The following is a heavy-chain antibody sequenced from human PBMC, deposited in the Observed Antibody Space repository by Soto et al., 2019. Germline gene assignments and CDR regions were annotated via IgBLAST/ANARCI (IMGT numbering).Heavy chain of an antibody. CDR3: ARGVCSGGSCYSDFDY. V-gene: IGHV1-69*02. J-gene: IGHJ4*02. D-gene: IGHD2-15*01. CDR1: GGTFSSYT. Sequence: QVQLVQSGAEVKKPGSSVKVSCKASGGTFSSYTISWVRQAPGQGLEWMGRIIPILGIANYAQKFQGRVTITADKTTSTAYMELSSLRSEDTAVYYCARGVCSGGSCYSDFDYWGQGTLVTVSS. CDR2: IIPILGIA.